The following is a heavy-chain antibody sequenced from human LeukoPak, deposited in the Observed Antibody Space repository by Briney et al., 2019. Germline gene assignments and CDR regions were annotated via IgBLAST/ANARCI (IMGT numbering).Heavy chain of an antibody. CDR1: GFTFSSYE. J-gene: IGHJ4*02. V-gene: IGHV3-48*03. D-gene: IGHD3-10*01. CDR3: ARDSQHGSGNY. Sequence: GGSLRLSCAASGFTFSSYEVNWVRQAPGKGLEWVSYISSSGNTIYYADSVKGRFTISRDNAKNSLYLQMNSLRAEDTAVYYCARDSQHGSGNYWGQGTLVTVSS. CDR2: ISSSGNTI.